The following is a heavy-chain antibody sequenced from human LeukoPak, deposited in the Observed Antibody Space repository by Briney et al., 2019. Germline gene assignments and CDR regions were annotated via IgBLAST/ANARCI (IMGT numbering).Heavy chain of an antibody. J-gene: IGHJ4*02. V-gene: IGHV1-2*02. Sequence: ASLKVSCKASGYTFTGYYMHWVRQAPGQGLEWMGWINPNSGDTKYAQKFQGMVTMTRDTSISTAYMELSRLRSDDTAVYYCATQRGSYLWGTDFDYWGQGTLVTVSS. D-gene: IGHD3-16*01. CDR1: GYTFTGYY. CDR3: ATQRGSYLWGTDFDY. CDR2: INPNSGDT.